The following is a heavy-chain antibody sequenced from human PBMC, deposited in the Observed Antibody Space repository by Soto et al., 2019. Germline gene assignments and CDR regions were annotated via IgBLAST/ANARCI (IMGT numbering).Heavy chain of an antibody. D-gene: IGHD6-19*01. CDR3: ARTTTVAGTPGFDY. Sequence: QVQLVESGGGVVQPGRSLRLSCAASGFTFSSFSLHWVRQAPGKGLEWLALISYDGSNKYNADSVKGRFTVSRDNSNNTRYLQLSSLRPEDTAVYFCARTTTVAGTPGFDYWGQGALVNVSS. V-gene: IGHV3-30-3*01. CDR1: GFTFSSFS. J-gene: IGHJ4*02. CDR2: ISYDGSNK.